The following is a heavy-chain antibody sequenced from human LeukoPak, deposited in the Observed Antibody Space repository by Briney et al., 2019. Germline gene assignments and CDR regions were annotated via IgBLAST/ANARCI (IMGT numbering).Heavy chain of an antibody. D-gene: IGHD3-10*01. CDR1: GYTFTSYG. CDR3: VRDGEGVAISVNYWFDP. V-gene: IGHV1-18*01. J-gene: IGHJ5*02. CDR2: ISAYNGNT. Sequence: VKVSCKASGYTFTSYGISWVRQAPGQGLEWMGWISAYNGNTNYAQKLQGRVTMTRDTSISTAYMELRGLRSEDTAVYYCVRDGEGVAISVNYWFDPWGQGTLVTVSS.